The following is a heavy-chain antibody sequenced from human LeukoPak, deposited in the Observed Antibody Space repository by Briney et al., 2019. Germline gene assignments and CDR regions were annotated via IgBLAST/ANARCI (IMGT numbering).Heavy chain of an antibody. CDR2: IKSNAEGDTS. CDR1: GVPFITAW. J-gene: IGHJ5*02. D-gene: IGHD2-21*01. V-gene: IGHV3-15*01. Sequence: PGGSLRLSCAASGVPFITAWMNWVRQAPGKGLEWVGRIKSNAEGDTSDYAAIAEGRFLISRDDSKNTLFLHMNSLKVDDTAIYYCITYEIAYSFGAWGQGTPVTVSS. CDR3: ITYEIAYSFGA.